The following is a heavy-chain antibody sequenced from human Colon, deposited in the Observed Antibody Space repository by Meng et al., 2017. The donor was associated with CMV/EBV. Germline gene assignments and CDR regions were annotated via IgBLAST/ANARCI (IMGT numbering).Heavy chain of an antibody. Sequence: GGSLRLSCAASGFTLRSYWMSWVRQAPGKGLEWVANIRQDESEKYYVDSVKGRFTISRDNAKNSLYLQMNSLRAEDTAVYYCARDRDHVAQGGYYDMDLWGQGTTVTVSS. CDR2: IRQDESEK. V-gene: IGHV3-7*01. D-gene: IGHD2-15*01. CDR3: ARDRDHVAQGGYYDMDL. CDR1: GFTLRSYW. J-gene: IGHJ6*02.